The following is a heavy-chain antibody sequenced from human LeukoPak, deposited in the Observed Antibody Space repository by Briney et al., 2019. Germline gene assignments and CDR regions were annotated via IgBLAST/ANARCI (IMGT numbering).Heavy chain of an antibody. CDR3: ARDRGVADDFWSGYYTGYFDY. V-gene: IGHV3-48*01. CDR2: ISSSSSTT. D-gene: IGHD3-3*01. J-gene: IGHJ4*02. Sequence: GASLRLSCAASGFTFSNYYMNWVRQAPGKGLEWVSYISSSSSTTYYAHSVQGRFTISRDNAKNPVYLEMNSLRAEDTAVYYCARDRGVADDFWSGYYTGYFDYWGQGTLVTVSS. CDR1: GFTFSNYY.